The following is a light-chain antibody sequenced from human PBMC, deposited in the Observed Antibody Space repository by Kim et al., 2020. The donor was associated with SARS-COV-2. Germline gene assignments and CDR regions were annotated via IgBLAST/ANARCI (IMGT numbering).Light chain of an antibody. Sequence: SYELTQPPSVSVAPGKTARITCGGDNNESKIVHWYQQRPGQAPVMVIYNDRDRPSGIPERFSGSNSGNSATLTIRRVEAGDEADYYCQVWDNTSDQYVFGIGTKVTVL. V-gene: IGLV3-21*04. CDR2: NDR. J-gene: IGLJ1*01. CDR1: NNESKI. CDR3: QVWDNTSDQYV.